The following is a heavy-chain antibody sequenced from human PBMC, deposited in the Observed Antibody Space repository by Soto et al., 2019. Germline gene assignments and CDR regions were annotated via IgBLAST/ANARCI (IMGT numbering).Heavy chain of an antibody. CDR2: SSYTGNT. D-gene: IGHD6-13*01. CDR3: ARPDSSSWAEPFGS. Sequence: QLRLQESGPGLVKPSETLSLTCTVSGASITTGNYYWGWIRQPTGKGLQWIGSSSYTGNTYFNPSLRSRVTISVDTSKNQFSLRLTSVTAADTAVYYCARPDSSSWAEPFGSWGQGTLVTVSS. J-gene: IGHJ4*02. CDR1: GASITTGNYY. V-gene: IGHV4-39*01.